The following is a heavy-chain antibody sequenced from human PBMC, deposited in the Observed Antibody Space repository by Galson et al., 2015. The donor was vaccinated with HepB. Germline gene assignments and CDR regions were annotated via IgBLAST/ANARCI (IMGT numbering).Heavy chain of an antibody. V-gene: IGHV1-46*01. D-gene: IGHD3-10*01. Sequence: SVKVSCKASGYSFTSYYIHWVRQAPGQGPEWMGVINPSGGPTTYSQKLQGRLTVTSDTSATTVYMDLSVLKSEDTAVHYLDRELKVATGSGIWFDPWGQGTLVSVSS. CDR1: GYSFTSYY. CDR2: INPSGGPT. J-gene: IGHJ5*02. CDR3: DRELKVATGSGIWFDP.